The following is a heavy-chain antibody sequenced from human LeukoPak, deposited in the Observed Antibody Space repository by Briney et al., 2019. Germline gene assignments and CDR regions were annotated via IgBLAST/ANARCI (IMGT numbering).Heavy chain of an antibody. Sequence: ASVKVSCKASGYTFTSYYMHWVRQAPGQGLEWMGIINLSGGSTNYAQKFQGRVTMTRDTSTSTVYMELSSLRSEDTAVYYCACSSSWPSHFDYWGQGTLVTVSS. V-gene: IGHV1-46*01. CDR1: GYTFTSYY. CDR2: INLSGGST. D-gene: IGHD6-13*01. CDR3: ACSSSWPSHFDY. J-gene: IGHJ4*02.